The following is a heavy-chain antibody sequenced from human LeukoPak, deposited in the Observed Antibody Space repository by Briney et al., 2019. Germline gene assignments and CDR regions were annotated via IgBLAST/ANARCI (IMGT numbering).Heavy chain of an antibody. CDR1: GFTFSSYS. CDR2: ISSSSSYI. J-gene: IGHJ5*02. CDR3: ARAVRYCGGDCYLDGSYNWFDP. D-gene: IGHD2-21*02. Sequence: GGSLRLSCAASGFTFSSYSMNWVRQAPGEGLEWVSSISSSSSYIYYADSVKGRFTISRDNAKNSLYLQMNSLRAEDTAVYYCARAVRYCGGDCYLDGSYNWFDPWGQGTLVAVSS. V-gene: IGHV3-21*01.